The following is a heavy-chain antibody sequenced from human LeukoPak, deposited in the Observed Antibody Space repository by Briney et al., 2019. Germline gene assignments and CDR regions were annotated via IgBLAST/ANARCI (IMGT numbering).Heavy chain of an antibody. Sequence: GGSLRLSCAASGFTFSSYGMHWVRQAPGKGLEWVAFIRYDGSNKYYADSVKGRFTISRDNSKNTLYLQMNSLRAEDTAVYYCASLFNFWSGYRAYYYYMDVWGKGTTVTVSS. CDR2: IRYDGSNK. D-gene: IGHD3-3*01. V-gene: IGHV3-30*02. CDR3: ASLFNFWSGYRAYYYYMDV. J-gene: IGHJ6*03. CDR1: GFTFSSYG.